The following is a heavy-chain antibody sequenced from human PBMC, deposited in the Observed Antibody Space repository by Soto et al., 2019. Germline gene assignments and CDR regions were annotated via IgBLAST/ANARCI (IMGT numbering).Heavy chain of an antibody. CDR1: GGSISSYY. Sequence: SETLSLTCTVAGGSISSYYWSWIRQPAGKGLEWIGRIYTSGSTNYNPSLKSRVTMSVDTSKNQFSLKLSSVTAADTAVYYCARWVVAAQRADWFDPWGQGTLVTVS. J-gene: IGHJ5*02. CDR2: IYTSGST. D-gene: IGHD2-15*01. CDR3: ARWVVAAQRADWFDP. V-gene: IGHV4-4*07.